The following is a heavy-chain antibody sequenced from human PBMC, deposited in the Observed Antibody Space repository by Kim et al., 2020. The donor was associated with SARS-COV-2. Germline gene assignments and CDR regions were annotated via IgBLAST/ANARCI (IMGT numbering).Heavy chain of an antibody. J-gene: IGHJ4*02. CDR3: ARGEAAAGGDFDY. D-gene: IGHD6-13*01. Sequence: CADSVKGRFTISRDNAKNSLYLQMNSMRDEDTAVYYCARGEAAAGGDFDYWGQGTLVTVSS. V-gene: IGHV3-48*02.